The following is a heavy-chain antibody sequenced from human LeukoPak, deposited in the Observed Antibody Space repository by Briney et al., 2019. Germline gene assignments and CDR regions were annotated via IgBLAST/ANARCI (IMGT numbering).Heavy chain of an antibody. Sequence: GESLKISCKGSGFTFGSYWIGWVRQMPGKGLEWMGIIYPDHSDTRYSPSFQGQVTISADNSITTAYLQWSSLKASDTAIYYCARSAAARRGLYFDYWGQGTLVTTSS. CDR2: IYPDHSDT. CDR3: ARSAAARRGLYFDY. V-gene: IGHV5-51*01. CDR1: GFTFGSYW. D-gene: IGHD6-6*01. J-gene: IGHJ4*02.